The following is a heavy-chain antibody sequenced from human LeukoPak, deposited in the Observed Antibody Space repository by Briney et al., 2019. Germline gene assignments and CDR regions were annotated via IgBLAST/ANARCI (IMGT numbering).Heavy chain of an antibody. V-gene: IGHV3-21*04. Sequence: GGSLRLSCAASGFTFSSYSMNWVRQAPGKGLEWVSFISGRSSYIYYADSVKGRFTISRDNSKNTLYLQMNSLRAEDTAVYYCAKGGTTYYYYYYMDVWGKGTTVTVSS. CDR1: GFTFSSYS. J-gene: IGHJ6*03. D-gene: IGHD1-1*01. CDR2: ISGRSSYI. CDR3: AKGGTTYYYYYYMDV.